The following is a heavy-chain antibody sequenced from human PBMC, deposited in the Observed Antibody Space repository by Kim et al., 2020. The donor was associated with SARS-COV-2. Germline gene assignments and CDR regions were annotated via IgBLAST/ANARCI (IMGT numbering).Heavy chain of an antibody. CDR2: IYGGSGDI. J-gene: IGHJ4*02. D-gene: IGHD6-13*01. CDR1: GFTFTTYA. Sequence: GSLRLSCVASGFTFTTYAMAWVRQAPGEGLEWVSVIYGGSGDIYYVDSVKGRFSISRDDSKNTLYLQMNSLRAEDTAVYYCARLSAGSSWPFDFWGQGTLVTVSS. CDR3: ARLSAGSSWPFDF. V-gene: IGHV3-23*03.